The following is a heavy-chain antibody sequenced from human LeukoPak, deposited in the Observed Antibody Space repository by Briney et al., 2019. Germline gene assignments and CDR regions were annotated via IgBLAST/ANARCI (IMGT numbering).Heavy chain of an antibody. CDR1: GYSFTTYW. V-gene: IGHV5-51*01. Sequence: GESLKISCRGSGYSFTTYWIGWVRQMPGKGLEWMGIIYPGDSDTRYSPSFQGHVTISADKSISTAYLQWSSLKASDTAMYYCARPGSGSHSHLDYWGQGTLVTVSS. J-gene: IGHJ4*02. D-gene: IGHD1-26*01. CDR3: ARPGSGSHSHLDY. CDR2: IYPGDSDT.